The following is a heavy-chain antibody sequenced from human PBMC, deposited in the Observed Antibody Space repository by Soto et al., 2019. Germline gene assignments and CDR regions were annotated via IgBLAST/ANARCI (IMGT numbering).Heavy chain of an antibody. J-gene: IGHJ4*02. CDR3: VRQLVRDGYDH. CDR1: GGSISSSSYY. Sequence: QLQPQESGPGLVKPSETLSLTCTVSGGSISSSSYYWGWIRQPPGKGLEWIARIYYSGSTYYNPSLKSRGTMSIVTSKNLYSLRLSSVTAADTAVYYFVRQLVRDGYDHWGQGSLVTVSS. CDR2: IYYSGST. V-gene: IGHV4-39*01. D-gene: IGHD5-12*01.